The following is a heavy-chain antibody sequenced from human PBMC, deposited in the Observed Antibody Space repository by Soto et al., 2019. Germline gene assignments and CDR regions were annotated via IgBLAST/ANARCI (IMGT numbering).Heavy chain of an antibody. CDR1: GFTFSSYW. V-gene: IGHV3-7*05. CDR2: IKQDGSEK. D-gene: IGHD6-19*01. CDR3: ARVAVAGTLDWFDP. Sequence: EVQLVESGGGLVQPGGSLRLSCAASGFTFSSYWMSWVRQAPGKGLEWVANIKQDGSEKYYVDSVKGRFTISRDNAKNSLYLHMNSLRAEDTAVYYCARVAVAGTLDWFDPWGQGTLVTVSS. J-gene: IGHJ5*02.